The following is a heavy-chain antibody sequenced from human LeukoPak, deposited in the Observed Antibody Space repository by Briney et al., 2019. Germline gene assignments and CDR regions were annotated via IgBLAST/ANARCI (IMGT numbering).Heavy chain of an antibody. CDR3: ARETFIYCSSTSCPDRVHDY. CDR1: GGSISSSSYY. Sequence: SETLSLTCTVSGGSISSSSYYWGWIRQPPGKGLEWIGSIYYSGSTYYNPSLKSRVTISVDTSKNQFSLKLSSVTAADTAVYYCARETFIYCSSTSCPDRVHDYWGQGTLVTVSP. CDR2: IYYSGST. V-gene: IGHV4-39*07. D-gene: IGHD2-2*01. J-gene: IGHJ4*02.